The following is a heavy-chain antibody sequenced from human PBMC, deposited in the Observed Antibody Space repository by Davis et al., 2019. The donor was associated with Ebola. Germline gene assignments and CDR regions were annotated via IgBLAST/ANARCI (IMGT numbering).Heavy chain of an antibody. J-gene: IGHJ4*02. Sequence: ASVKVSCKASGYTFTSYDINWVRQATGQGLEWMGWINPNSGGTNYAQKFQGWVTMTRDTSTSTVYMELSSLRSEDTAVYYCAREESKIWDSSSPSWLYWGQGTLVTVSS. CDR3: AREESKIWDSSSPSWLY. D-gene: IGHD6-13*01. CDR1: GYTFTSYD. V-gene: IGHV1-2*04. CDR2: INPNSGGT.